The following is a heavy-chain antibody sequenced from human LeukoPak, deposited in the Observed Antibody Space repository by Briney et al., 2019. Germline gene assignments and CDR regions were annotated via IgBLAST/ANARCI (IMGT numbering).Heavy chain of an antibody. V-gene: IGHV3-21*01. D-gene: IGHD2-2*01. CDR2: ISSSSSYI. Sequence: GGSVSLSCAASGFTFSSYSMNWVRLAPGKGLEWVSSISSSSSYIYYADSVKGRFTIPRDNAKNSLYLQMNSLRAEDTAVYYCARDVGYCSSTSCWGQGTVVTVSS. CDR1: GFTFSSYS. J-gene: IGHJ4*02. CDR3: ARDVGYCSSTSC.